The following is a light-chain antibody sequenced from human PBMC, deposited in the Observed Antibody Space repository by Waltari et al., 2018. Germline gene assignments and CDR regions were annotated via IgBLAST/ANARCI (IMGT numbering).Light chain of an antibody. J-gene: IGLJ3*02. CDR2: VNSDGNH. CDR3: QTGGHGTWV. Sequence: QLVLTQSPSASASLGASVKLTCTLSSGHINNAIAWLQQRPEKGHRDLMKVNSDGNHNRGDEIPDRFSGSSSGAERYLTISSLQSEDEADYFCQTGGHGTWVFGGGTKLTVL. V-gene: IGLV4-69*01. CDR1: SGHINNA.